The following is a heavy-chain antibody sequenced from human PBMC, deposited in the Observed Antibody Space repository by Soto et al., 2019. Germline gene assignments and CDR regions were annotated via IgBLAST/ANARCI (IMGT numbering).Heavy chain of an antibody. V-gene: IGHV4-39*01. CDR1: GGSISSSSYY. Sequence: PSETLSLTCTVSGGSISSSSYYWGWIRQPPGKGLEWIGSIYYSGSTYYNPSLKSRVTISVDTSKNQFSLKLSSVTAADTAVFYFARHPGSRRLHLGELSSFDYWGQGTLVTVSS. CDR3: ARHPGSRRLHLGELSSFDY. J-gene: IGHJ4*02. CDR2: IYYSGST. D-gene: IGHD3-16*02.